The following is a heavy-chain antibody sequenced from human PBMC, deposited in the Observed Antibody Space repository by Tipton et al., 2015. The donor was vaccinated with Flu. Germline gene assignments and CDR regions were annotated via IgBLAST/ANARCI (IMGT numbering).Heavy chain of an antibody. CDR3: TRENRLAVAGGASGVAGRAFRLVY. V-gene: IGHV3-33*01. D-gene: IGHD6-19*01. CDR2: IWYDGSNK. Sequence: CAASGFIFSGYGMHWVRQAPGKGLEWVAGIWYDGSNKFYADSVKGRFTISRDNSKNTLDVQMSSLTAEDTAVYYCTRENRLAVAGGASGVAGRAFRLVYWGQGTLVTVSS. CDR1: GFIFSGYG. J-gene: IGHJ4*02.